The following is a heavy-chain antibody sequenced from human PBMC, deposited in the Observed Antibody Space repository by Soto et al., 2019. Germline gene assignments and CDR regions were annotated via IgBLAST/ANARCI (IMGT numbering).Heavy chain of an antibody. J-gene: IGHJ6*02. Sequence: QVQLVQSGAEVKKPGSSVKVSCKASGGTFSTYGFSWVRQAPGQGLEWMGGIIPFFDVANYAQSFQGRVNLTADKSTRTAYMELSSLRSDDTAVYYCVRDYPRDSLDLLPFYYYDMDVWGQGTTVTVSS. D-gene: IGHD1-26*01. CDR3: VRDYPRDSLDLLPFYYYDMDV. V-gene: IGHV1-69*17. CDR2: IIPFFDVA. CDR1: GGTFSTYG.